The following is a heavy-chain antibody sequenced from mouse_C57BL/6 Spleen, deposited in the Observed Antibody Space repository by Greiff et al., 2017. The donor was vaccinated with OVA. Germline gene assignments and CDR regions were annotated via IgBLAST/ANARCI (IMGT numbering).Heavy chain of an antibody. CDR3: ASFSSSGYCDV. D-gene: IGHD1-1*01. CDR1: GFTFSDYG. Sequence: EVQRVESGGGLVKPGGSLKLSCAASGFTFSDYGMHWVRQAPEKGLEWVAYISSGSSTIYYADTVKGRFTISSDNAKNTLFLQMTSLRSEDTAMYYCASFSSSGYCDVGGTGTTVTVAS. J-gene: IGHJ1*03. CDR2: ISSGSSTI. V-gene: IGHV5-17*01.